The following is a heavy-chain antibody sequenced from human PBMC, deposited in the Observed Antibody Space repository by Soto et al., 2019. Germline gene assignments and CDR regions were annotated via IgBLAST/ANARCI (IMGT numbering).Heavy chain of an antibody. Sequence: GGSLRLSCAGSGFTFSSYWMHLVRQAPGKGLVWVSRINSDGSSTSYADSVKGRSTISRDNAKNTMYLQMNSMRAEDTAVYYCARGAVAAYDAFDIWGQGTMVTVSS. J-gene: IGHJ3*02. CDR2: INSDGSST. CDR1: GFTFSSYW. CDR3: ARGAVAAYDAFDI. V-gene: IGHV3-74*01. D-gene: IGHD6-19*01.